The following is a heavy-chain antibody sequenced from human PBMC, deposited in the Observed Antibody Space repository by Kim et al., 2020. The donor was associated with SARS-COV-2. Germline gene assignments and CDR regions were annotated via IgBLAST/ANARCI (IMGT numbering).Heavy chain of an antibody. CDR3: ARGGRVADCSSTSCYAYY. V-gene: IGHV4-34*01. D-gene: IGHD2-2*01. CDR2: INHSGST. CDR1: GGSFSGYY. J-gene: IGHJ6*01. Sequence: SETLSLTCAVYGGSFSGYYWSWIRQPPGKGLEWIGEINHSGSTNYNPSLKSRVTISVDTSKNQFSLKLSSVTAADTAVYYCARGGRVADCSSTSCYAYY.